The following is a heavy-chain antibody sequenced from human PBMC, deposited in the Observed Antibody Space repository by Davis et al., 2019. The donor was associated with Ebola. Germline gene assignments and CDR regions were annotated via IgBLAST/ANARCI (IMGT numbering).Heavy chain of an antibody. CDR2: IYHSGST. J-gene: IGHJ4*02. Sequence: MPSETLSLTCAVSGGSISSSNWWSWVRQPPGKGLEWIGEIYHSGSTNYNPSLKSRVTISVDKSKNQFSLKLSSVTAADTAVYYCARRGYSGYDPRRDYFDYWGQGTLVTVSS. D-gene: IGHD5-12*01. CDR1: GGSISSSNW. CDR3: ARRGYSGYDPRRDYFDY. V-gene: IGHV4-4*02.